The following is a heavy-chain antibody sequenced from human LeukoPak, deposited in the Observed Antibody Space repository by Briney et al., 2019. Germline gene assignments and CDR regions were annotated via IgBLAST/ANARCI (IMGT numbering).Heavy chain of an antibody. CDR1: GFTFSSYA. J-gene: IGHJ4*02. CDR3: AKDRRYCSSTSCYGTYFDY. CDR2: ISGSGGST. D-gene: IGHD2-2*01. V-gene: IGHV3-23*01. Sequence: GGSLRLSCAASGFTFSSYAMSWVRQAPGKGLEWVSAISGSGGSTYYADSAKGRFTISRDNSKNTLYLQMTSLRAEDTAVYYCAKDRRYCSSTSCYGTYFDYWGQGTLVTVSS.